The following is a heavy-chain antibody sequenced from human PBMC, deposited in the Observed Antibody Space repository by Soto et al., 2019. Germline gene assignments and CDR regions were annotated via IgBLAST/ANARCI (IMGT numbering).Heavy chain of an antibody. CDR3: AKAFECYDRGGYVDS. CDR1: GFTFSSYA. D-gene: IGHD3-22*01. CDR2: ISGSGGST. Sequence: GGSLRLSCAASGFTFSSYAMSWVRQAPGQGLEWVSAISGSGGSTYYADSVKGRFTISRDYSKNTLYLQMNSLRAEDTAAYYCAKAFECYDRGGYVDSWGEGTLVTVSS. J-gene: IGHJ4*02. V-gene: IGHV3-23*01.